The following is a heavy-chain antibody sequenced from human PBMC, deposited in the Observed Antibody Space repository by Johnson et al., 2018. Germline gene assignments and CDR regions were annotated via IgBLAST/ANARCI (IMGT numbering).Heavy chain of an antibody. CDR2: IYSGGTP. V-gene: IGHV3-66*01. J-gene: IGHJ6*02. CDR3: AKDKDIDPYDVWTPWGMDV. Sequence: EVQLVESGGGLVQPGGSLRLSCAVSVFTVSNTYMTWVRQAPGGGLEWVSIIYSGGTPYYAASMKGRFTIPRDNSRNTLYLQMNSLRAEDTAVDYCAKDKDIDPYDVWTPWGMDVWGQGTTVTVSS. CDR1: VFTVSNTY. D-gene: IGHD3-3*01.